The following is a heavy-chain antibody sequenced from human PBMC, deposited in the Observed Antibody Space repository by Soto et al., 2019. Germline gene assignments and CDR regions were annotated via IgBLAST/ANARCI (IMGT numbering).Heavy chain of an antibody. D-gene: IGHD2-2*01. V-gene: IGHV1-69*08. CDR2: IIPILGIA. CDR3: AIEGRYCSSTSCRINHYYYYYMDV. Sequence: QVQLVQSGAEVKKPGSSVKVSCKASGGTFSSYTISWVRQAPGQGLEWMGRIIPILGIANYAQKFQGRVTITADKSTSTAYMELSSLRSEDTAVYYCAIEGRYCSSTSCRINHYYYYYMDVWGKGTTVTVSS. J-gene: IGHJ6*03. CDR1: GGTFSSYT.